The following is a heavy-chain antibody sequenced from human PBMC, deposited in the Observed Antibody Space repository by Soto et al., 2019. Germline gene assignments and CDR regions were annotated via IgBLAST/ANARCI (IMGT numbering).Heavy chain of an antibody. Sequence: EVQLAESGGGLVQPGGSLRLSCAASGFSFSSHWMHWIRQDPEKGLVWVSHINRDGSSTAYADSVKGRFTISRDNAKNTLYLQMDSLRADDTAVYYCAKTPISYCSSTSRYRYFDIWGQGTLVTVSS. J-gene: IGHJ4*02. CDR2: INRDGSST. CDR3: AKTPISYCSSTSRYRYFDI. D-gene: IGHD2-2*01. V-gene: IGHV3-74*01. CDR1: GFSFSSHW.